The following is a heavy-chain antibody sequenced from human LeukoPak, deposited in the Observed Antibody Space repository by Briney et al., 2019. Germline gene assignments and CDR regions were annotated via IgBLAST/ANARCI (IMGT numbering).Heavy chain of an antibody. CDR1: GFTFSSYW. CDR3: ARDAQQIFGVVIYFDY. CDR2: IKQDGSEK. J-gene: IGHJ4*02. Sequence: GGSLRLSCAASGFTFSSYWMSWVRQASGKGLEWVANIKQDGSEKYYVDSVKGRFTISRDNAKNSLYLQMNSLRAEDTAVYYCARDAQQIFGVVIYFDYWGQGTLVTVSS. V-gene: IGHV3-7*01. D-gene: IGHD3-3*01.